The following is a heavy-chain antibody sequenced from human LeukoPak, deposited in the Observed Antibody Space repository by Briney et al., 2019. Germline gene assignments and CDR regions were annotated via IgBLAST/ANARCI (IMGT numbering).Heavy chain of an antibody. CDR1: GFTFSSYA. Sequence: GGSLRLSCAASGFTFSSYAMSWVRHAPGKGLVWVSRINSDGSSTSYADSVKGRFTISRDNAKNTLYLQMNSLRAEDTAVYYCARVSYDYVWGSYRLKYYYYMDVWGKGTTVTVSS. V-gene: IGHV3-74*01. J-gene: IGHJ6*03. D-gene: IGHD3-16*02. CDR2: INSDGSST. CDR3: ARVSYDYVWGSYRLKYYYYMDV.